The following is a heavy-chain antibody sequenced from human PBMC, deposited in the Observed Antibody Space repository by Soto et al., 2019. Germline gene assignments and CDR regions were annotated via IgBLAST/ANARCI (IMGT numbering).Heavy chain of an antibody. J-gene: IGHJ5*02. D-gene: IGHD2-2*02. Sequence: QPGGSLRLSCAASGFTFSSYEMNWVRQAPGKGLEWVSYISSSGSPIDYADSVKGRFTISRDNAKNSLYLQMNSLRDEDTAVYYCARSWGVYCSSTSCYSPWLDPWGQGTQVTVSS. CDR1: GFTFSSYE. CDR2: ISSSGSPI. V-gene: IGHV3-48*03. CDR3: ARSWGVYCSSTSCYSPWLDP.